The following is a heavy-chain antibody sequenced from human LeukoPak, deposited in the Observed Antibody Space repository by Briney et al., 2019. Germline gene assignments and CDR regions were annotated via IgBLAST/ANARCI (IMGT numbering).Heavy chain of an antibody. D-gene: IGHD3-22*01. CDR1: GYAFISYG. CDR3: ARPIDSSGYFSPSTINHFDH. CDR2: ISAYNGNT. J-gene: IGHJ4*02. V-gene: IGHV1-18*01. Sequence: ASVKVSCKASGYAFISYGISWVRQAPGQGLEWMGWISAYNGNTKYAQKFQDRVTMTTDTSTSTAYKELTSLRSDDTAVYYCARPIDSSGYFSPSTINHFDHWGQGTLVAVSS.